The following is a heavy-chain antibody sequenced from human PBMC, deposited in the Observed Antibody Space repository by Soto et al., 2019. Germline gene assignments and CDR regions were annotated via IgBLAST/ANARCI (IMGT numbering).Heavy chain of an antibody. CDR2: INPNSGGT. CDR1: GYTFTGYY. V-gene: IGHV1-2*04. CDR3: AGGGDANRYYYYGMDV. J-gene: IGHJ6*02. Sequence: ASVKVSCKASGYTFTGYYMHWVRQAPGQGLEWMGWINPNSGGTNYAQKFQGWVTMTRDTSISTAYMELSRLRSDDTAVYYCAGGGDANRYYYYGMDVWGQGTTVTVSS.